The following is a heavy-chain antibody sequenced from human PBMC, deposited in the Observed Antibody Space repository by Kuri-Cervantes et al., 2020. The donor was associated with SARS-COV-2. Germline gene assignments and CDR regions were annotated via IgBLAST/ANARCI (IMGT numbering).Heavy chain of an antibody. V-gene: IGHV3-48*03. J-gene: IGHJ4*02. CDR2: VSSSGSAM. CDR3: VRDGDHWNFDY. D-gene: IGHD1-1*01. CDR1: GFTFSIYE. Sequence: GGSLRLSCSASGFTFSIYEMNWVRQAPGKRLEWISYVSSSGSAMFYADSVKGRFTTSRDNAKNSLYLQMNSLRAEDTAVYYCVRDGDHWNFDYWGQGTLVTVSS.